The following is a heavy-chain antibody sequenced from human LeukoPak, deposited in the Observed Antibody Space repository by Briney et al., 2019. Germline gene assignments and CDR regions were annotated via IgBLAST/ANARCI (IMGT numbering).Heavy chain of an antibody. CDR3: VGAYGSGRLYYYYYYGMDV. Sequence: GRSRRLSRAAAGFSSINAWMSWVRQAPGKVLGWVGCVKSKTDGGTTNYAAPVKGRFTISRYESKNTLYLQMNSLKTEDTALYYCVGAYGSGRLYYYYYYGMDVWGKGTTVTVSS. D-gene: IGHD3-10*01. CDR2: VKSKTDGGTT. V-gene: IGHV3-15*01. J-gene: IGHJ6*04. CDR1: GFSSINAW.